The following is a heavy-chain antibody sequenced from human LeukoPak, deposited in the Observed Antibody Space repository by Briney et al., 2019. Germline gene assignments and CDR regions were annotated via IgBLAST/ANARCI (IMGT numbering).Heavy chain of an antibody. CDR1: GYTFTNYD. D-gene: IGHD1-1*01. V-gene: IGHV1-8*01. CDR2: MDPNTGNT. CDR3: AKTLKEVATDTGWFDP. J-gene: IGHJ5*02. Sequence: ASVKVSCKASGYTFTNYDINWVRQATGRGLEWMGSMDPNTGNTGYAQKFQGRVTMSRDTSMSTAYMGLYSLRSEDTAVYYCAKTLKEVATDTGWFDPWGQGTPVTVSS.